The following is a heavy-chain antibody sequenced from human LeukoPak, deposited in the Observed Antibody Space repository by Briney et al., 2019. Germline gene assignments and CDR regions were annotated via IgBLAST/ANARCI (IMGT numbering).Heavy chain of an antibody. Sequence: AGGSLRLSCAASGFTFSSYAMSWVRQAPGKGLEWVSAISGSGGSTYYADSVKGRFTISRDNSKNTLYLQMNSLRAEDTAVYYCARAAIVVLPAALDYYYYYMDVWGKGTTVTVSS. V-gene: IGHV3-23*01. CDR1: GFTFSSYA. D-gene: IGHD2-2*01. CDR2: ISGSGGST. J-gene: IGHJ6*03. CDR3: ARAAIVVLPAALDYYYYYMDV.